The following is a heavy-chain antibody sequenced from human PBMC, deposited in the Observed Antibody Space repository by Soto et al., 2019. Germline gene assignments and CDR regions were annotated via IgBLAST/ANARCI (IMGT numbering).Heavy chain of an antibody. CDR3: AGLGTAMDKTVDY. CDR1: GGSISSGDYY. CDR2: IYYSGST. V-gene: IGHV4-39*01. Sequence: SETLSLTCTVSGGSISSGDYYWSWIRQPPGKGLEWIGSIYYSGSTYYNPSLKSRVTISVDTSKNQFSLKLSSVTAADTAVYYCAGLGTAMDKTVDYWGRGTLVTVSS. D-gene: IGHD5-18*01. J-gene: IGHJ4*02.